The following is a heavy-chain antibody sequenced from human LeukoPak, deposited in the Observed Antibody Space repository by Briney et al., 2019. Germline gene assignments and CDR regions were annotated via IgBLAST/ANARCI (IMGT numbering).Heavy chain of an antibody. D-gene: IGHD1-26*01. J-gene: IGHJ4*02. CDR1: GFTFTTYW. V-gene: IGHV3-7*04. CDR3: ARGATRFEY. Sequence: GGSLRLSCAASGFTFTTYWMTWVRQAPGKGLEWVANMRPDGSERYYVDSMEGRFTISRDNARNALYLQMNSLRAEDTAIYHCARGATRFEYWGQGTLVTVSS. CDR2: MRPDGSER.